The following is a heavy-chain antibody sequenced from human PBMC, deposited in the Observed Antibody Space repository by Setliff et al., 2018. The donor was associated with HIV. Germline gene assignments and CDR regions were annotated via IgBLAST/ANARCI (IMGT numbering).Heavy chain of an antibody. CDR3: ATDYSSRHDAFDL. Sequence: PSETLSLTCAVYGESISGGYWSWIRQSPGKGLEWIGEINHRGTTKYNPSLKSRVTILLHTSTNQFSLKLSSVTAADTAVYYCATDYSSRHDAFDLWGQGTVVTVSS. V-gene: IGHV4-34*01. J-gene: IGHJ3*01. D-gene: IGHD6-13*01. CDR1: GESISGGY. CDR2: INHRGTT.